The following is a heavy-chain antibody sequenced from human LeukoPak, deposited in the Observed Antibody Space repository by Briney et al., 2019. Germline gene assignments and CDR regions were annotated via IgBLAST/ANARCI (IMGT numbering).Heavy chain of an antibody. Sequence: SETLSLTCTVSGGSISSYYWSWIRQPPGKGLEWLGYIYYSGSNNYNPSLKSRVTISVDTSKNQVSLKLTSVTAADTAVYYCARGAWYSSSWYEYFQHWGQGTLVTVSS. CDR1: GGSISSYY. V-gene: IGHV4-59*01. CDR2: IYYSGSN. CDR3: ARGAWYSSSWYEYFQH. D-gene: IGHD6-13*01. J-gene: IGHJ1*01.